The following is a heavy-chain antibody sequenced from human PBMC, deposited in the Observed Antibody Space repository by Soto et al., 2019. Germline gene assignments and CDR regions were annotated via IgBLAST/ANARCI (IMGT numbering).Heavy chain of an antibody. J-gene: IGHJ6*02. CDR2: IIPVFGTA. Sequence: QVQLVQSGAEVKKPGSSVKVSCKASGGSLTNYGVSWVRQAPGQGLEWMGGIIPVFGTANYAQKFQGRVTIAAAESKSTVCMDVRSLRSEDTAVYYCARGAATKLGVTNYYGMDVWGQGTTVTVSS. V-gene: IGHV1-69*12. D-gene: IGHD2-15*01. CDR3: ARGAATKLGVTNYYGMDV. CDR1: GGSLTNYG.